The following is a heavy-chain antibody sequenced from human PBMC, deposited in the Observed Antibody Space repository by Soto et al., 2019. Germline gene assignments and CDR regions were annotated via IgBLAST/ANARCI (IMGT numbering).Heavy chain of an antibody. CDR3: ARIRRSVYSYGTFDY. V-gene: IGHV2-70*01. J-gene: IGHJ4*02. CDR1: GFSLSTSGMC. CDR2: IDWDDDK. D-gene: IGHD5-18*01. Sequence: SGPTLVNPTQTLTLTCTFSGFSLSTSGMCVSWIRQPPGKALEWLALIDWDDDKYYSTSLKTRLTISKDTSKNQVVLTMTNMDPVDTATYYCARIRRSVYSYGTFDYWGQGTLVTVSS.